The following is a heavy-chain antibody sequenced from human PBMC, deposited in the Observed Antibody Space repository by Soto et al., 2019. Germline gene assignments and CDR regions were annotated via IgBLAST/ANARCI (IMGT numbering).Heavy chain of an antibody. V-gene: IGHV5-51*01. D-gene: IGHD3-10*01. CDR2: IYPGDSDT. CDR1: GYSFIDYW. J-gene: IGHJ6*02. Sequence: PGESLKISCKGSGYSFIDYWIAWVRQVPGKGLEWMGVIYPGDSDTRYSPSFQGHVTISADKSISTAYLQWSTLKASDTAKYYCARLGFECDTSTPYYNVLHYYGVDVWGQGTAVTVS. CDR3: ARLGFECDTSTPYYNVLHYYGVDV.